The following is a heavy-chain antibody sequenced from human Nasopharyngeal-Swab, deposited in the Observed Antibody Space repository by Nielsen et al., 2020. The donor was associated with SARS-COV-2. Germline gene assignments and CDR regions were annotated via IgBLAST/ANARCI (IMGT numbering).Heavy chain of an antibody. CDR2: IYPGDSDT. J-gene: IGHJ6*02. CDR1: GYSFTSYW. CDR3: ARQTWNYESGFYYYYGMDV. D-gene: IGHD1-7*01. V-gene: IGHV5-51*01. Sequence: GESLKISCKGSGYSFTSYWIGWVRQMPGKGPEWMGIIYPGDSDTRYSPSFQGQVTISADKSISTAYLQWSSLKASDTAMYYCARQTWNYESGFYYYYGMDVWGQGTTVTVSS.